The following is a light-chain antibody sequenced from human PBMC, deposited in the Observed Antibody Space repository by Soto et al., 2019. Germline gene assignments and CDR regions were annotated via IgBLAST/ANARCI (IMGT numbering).Light chain of an antibody. CDR3: QQRSNWPPST. CDR2: YAA. Sequence: EIVLTQSPATLSLSPGERATLSCRASQSVSSYLSWYQQKPGQAPRLLIYYAAYRATGIPARFSGSGSCTDFSLTISSLEHEDFSVYYCQQRSNWPPSTFGQGTKLEIK. CDR1: QSVSSY. J-gene: IGKJ2*01. V-gene: IGKV3-11*01.